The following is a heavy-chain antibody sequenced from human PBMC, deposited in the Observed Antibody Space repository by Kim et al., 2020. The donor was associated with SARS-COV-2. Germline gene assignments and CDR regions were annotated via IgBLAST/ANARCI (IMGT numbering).Heavy chain of an antibody. D-gene: IGHD6-19*01. J-gene: IGHJ6*01. CDR1: GFTVSSNY. CDR3: AREMSIAVAGNYYYYGMDV. Sequence: GGSLRLSCAASGFTVSSNYMSWVRQAPGKGLEWVSVIYSGGSTNYADSVKGRFTISRDNSKNTLYLQMNSLIAEDTAVYYCAREMSIAVAGNYYYYGMDV. CDR2: IYSGGST. V-gene: IGHV3-53*01.